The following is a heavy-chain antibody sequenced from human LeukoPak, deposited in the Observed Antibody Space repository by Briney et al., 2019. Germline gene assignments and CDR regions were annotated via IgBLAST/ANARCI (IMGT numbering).Heavy chain of an antibody. V-gene: IGHV4-39*07. Sequence: SETLSLTCTVSGGSISSHYWGWIRQPPGKGLEWIGSIYYSGSTYYNPSLKSRVTISVDTSKNQFSLKLSSVTAADTAVYYCASNNWNYYFDYWGQGTLVTVSS. CDR3: ASNNWNYYFDY. CDR1: GGSISSHY. CDR2: IYYSGST. D-gene: IGHD1-7*01. J-gene: IGHJ4*02.